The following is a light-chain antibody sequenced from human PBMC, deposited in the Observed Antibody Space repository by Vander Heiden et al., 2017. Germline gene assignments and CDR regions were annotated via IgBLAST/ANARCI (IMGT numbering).Light chain of an antibody. CDR2: LKSDGSH. J-gene: IGLJ3*02. CDR3: QTWGTGIQV. CDR1: SGHSNYA. Sequence: QLVLTQSPSASASLGASVKLTCTLSSGHSNYAIAWHQLQPEKGPRYLMKLKSDGSHSKGDGIPDRFSGSSSGAERYLTISSLQSEDEADYYCQTWGTGIQVFGGGTKLTGL. V-gene: IGLV4-69*01.